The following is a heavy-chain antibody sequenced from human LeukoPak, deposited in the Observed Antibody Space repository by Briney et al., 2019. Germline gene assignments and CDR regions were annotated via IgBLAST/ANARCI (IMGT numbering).Heavy chain of an antibody. V-gene: IGHV4-31*03. Sequence: SQTLSLTCTVSGGSISSGGYYWSWIRQHPEKGLEWIGYIYYSGSTYYNPSLKSRVTISVDTSKNQFSLKLSSVTAADTAVYYCARDRFYYDSSFLDYWGQGTLVTVSS. CDR2: IYYSGST. CDR1: GGSISSGGYY. J-gene: IGHJ4*02. CDR3: ARDRFYYDSSFLDY. D-gene: IGHD3-22*01.